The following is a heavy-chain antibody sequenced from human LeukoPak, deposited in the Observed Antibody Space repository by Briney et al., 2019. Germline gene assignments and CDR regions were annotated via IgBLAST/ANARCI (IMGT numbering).Heavy chain of an antibody. CDR3: ARFTLEDTAMVVGGMDV. D-gene: IGHD5-18*01. J-gene: IGHJ6*02. Sequence: GESLKISCKGSGYSFTSYWIGWVRQMPGKGLEWMGIIYPGDSDTRYSPSFQGQVTISADKSISTAYLQWRSLKASDTAMYYCARFTLEDTAMVVGGMDVWGQGTTVTVSS. V-gene: IGHV5-51*01. CDR1: GYSFTSYW. CDR2: IYPGDSDT.